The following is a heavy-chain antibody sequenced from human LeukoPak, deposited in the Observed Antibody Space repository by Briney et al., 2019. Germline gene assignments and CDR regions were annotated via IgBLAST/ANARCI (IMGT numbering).Heavy chain of an antibody. J-gene: IGHJ5*02. CDR3: ARSKVSGYEVKRTKPYNWFDP. V-gene: IGHV4-31*03. Sequence: SQTLSLTCTVSGGSISSGGYYWSWIRQHPGKGLEWIGYIYYSGSTYYNPSLKSRVTISVDTSKNQFSLKLSSVTAADTAVYYCARSKVSGYEVKRTKPYNWFDPWGQGTLVTVSS. D-gene: IGHD5-12*01. CDR1: GGSISSGGYY. CDR2: IYYSGST.